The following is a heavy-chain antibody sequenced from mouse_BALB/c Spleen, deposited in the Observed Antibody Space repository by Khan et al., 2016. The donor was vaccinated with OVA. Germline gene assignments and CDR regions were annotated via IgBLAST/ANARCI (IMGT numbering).Heavy chain of an antibody. CDR3: ARLAYYYNREGFAD. D-gene: IGHD1-1*01. J-gene: IGHJ3*01. V-gene: IGHV5-6*01. CDR1: GFTFSTYG. Sequence: EVQLLETGGDLVKPGGSLKLSCAASGFTFSTYGMSWVRQTPDMRLEWVATISSGGHYTYYPDSVKGRFTISRDTANNTLYLQMSRLKSEDTAKDYWARLAYYYNREGFADWGQGTLVTVSA. CDR2: ISSGGHYT.